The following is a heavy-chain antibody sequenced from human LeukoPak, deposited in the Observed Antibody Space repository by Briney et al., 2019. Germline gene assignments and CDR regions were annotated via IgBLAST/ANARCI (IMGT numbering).Heavy chain of an antibody. D-gene: IGHD1-26*01. Sequence: ASVKVSSTASGDTFTGYYMHWVRQAPGQGLEWLGWINPNSGGTNYAQKFQGRVTITRDTAISTAYMELSRLRSDDTAVYYGARGILYSGSYLSWGQGTLVTVSS. V-gene: IGHV1-2*02. J-gene: IGHJ5*02. CDR1: GDTFTGYY. CDR3: ARGILYSGSYLS. CDR2: INPNSGGT.